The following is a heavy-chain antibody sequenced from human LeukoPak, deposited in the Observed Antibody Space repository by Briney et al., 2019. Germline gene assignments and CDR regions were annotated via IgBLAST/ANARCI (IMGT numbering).Heavy chain of an antibody. CDR2: IDPVDSYT. D-gene: IGHD3-22*01. J-gene: IGHJ3*02. V-gene: IGHV5-10-1*01. CDR1: GYSFISYW. CDR3: ARHGGFDRGSNALDI. Sequence: GESLKISCKGSGYSFISYWISWVRPMPGKGLEWMGKIDPVDSYTKYSPSFQGHVTISADKSTSIVYLQWSSLKAADTAMYYCARHGGFDRGSNALDIWGQGTMVTVSS.